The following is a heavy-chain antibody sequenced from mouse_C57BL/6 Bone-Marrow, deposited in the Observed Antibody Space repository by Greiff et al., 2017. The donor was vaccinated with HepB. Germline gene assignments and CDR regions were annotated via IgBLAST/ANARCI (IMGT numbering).Heavy chain of an antibody. CDR3: ARDYYDGRGYYFDY. CDR2: IYPRSGNT. CDR1: GYTFTSYG. D-gene: IGHD1-1*01. V-gene: IGHV1-81*01. Sequence: QVQLQQSGAELARPGASVKLSCKASGYTFTSYGISWVKQRTGQGLEWIGEIYPRSGNTYYNEKFKGKATLTADKSSSTAYMELRSLTSEDSAVYFCARDYYDGRGYYFDYWGQGTTLTVSS. J-gene: IGHJ2*01.